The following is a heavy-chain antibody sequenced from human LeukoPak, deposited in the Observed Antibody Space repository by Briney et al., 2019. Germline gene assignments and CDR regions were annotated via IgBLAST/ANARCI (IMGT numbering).Heavy chain of an antibody. CDR2: IYYSGST. D-gene: IGHD5-12*01. CDR3: ARIPGSYSGYEGY. Sequence: SGTLSLTCTVSGGSISSSSYYWGWIRQPPGKGLEWIGSIYYSGSTYYNPSLKSRVTISVDTSKNQFSQKLSSVTAADTAVYYCARIPGSYSGYEGYWGQGTLVTVSS. J-gene: IGHJ4*02. CDR1: GGSISSSSYY. V-gene: IGHV4-39*01.